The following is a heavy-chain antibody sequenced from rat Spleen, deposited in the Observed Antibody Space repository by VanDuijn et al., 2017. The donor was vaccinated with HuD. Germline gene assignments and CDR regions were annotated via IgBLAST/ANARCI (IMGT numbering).Heavy chain of an antibody. CDR2: ISYGDRSGHSST. D-gene: IGHD1-9*01. CDR3: ARRHYGYTDYFDY. V-gene: IGHV5-29*01. Sequence: EVQMVESGGGLVQPGRSLKLSCAASGFTFSDYGMAWVRQAPTKGLEWVATISYGDRSGHSSTYYRDSVKGRFTISRDNAKSTLCLQMDSLRSEDTATYYCARRHYGYTDYFDYWGQGVMVTVSS. J-gene: IGHJ2*01. CDR1: GFTFSDYG.